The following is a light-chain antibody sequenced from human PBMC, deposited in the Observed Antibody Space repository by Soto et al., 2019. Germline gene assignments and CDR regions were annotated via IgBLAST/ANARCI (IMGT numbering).Light chain of an antibody. Sequence: AIRMTQSPSSFSASKGDRVTITCRASQGISSYLAWYQQKPGKAPKLLIYDASTLQSGVPSRFSGSGSGTDFTLTISCLQSEDFATYYCQQYYNYPRTFGQGTKVDIK. J-gene: IGKJ1*01. CDR1: QGISSY. V-gene: IGKV1-8*01. CDR2: DAS. CDR3: QQYYNYPRT.